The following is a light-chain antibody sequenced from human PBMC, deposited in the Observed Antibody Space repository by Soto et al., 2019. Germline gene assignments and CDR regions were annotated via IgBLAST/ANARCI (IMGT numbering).Light chain of an antibody. Sequence: IVMTQSPATLSVSPGERATLSRRASQSVSSNLAWYQQKPGQAPRLLIYGASTRATGIPARFSGSGSGTEFTLTISSLQSEDFAVYYCQQYGSSPRTFGQGTKVDIK. J-gene: IGKJ1*01. CDR2: GAS. V-gene: IGKV3-15*01. CDR1: QSVSSN. CDR3: QQYGSSPRT.